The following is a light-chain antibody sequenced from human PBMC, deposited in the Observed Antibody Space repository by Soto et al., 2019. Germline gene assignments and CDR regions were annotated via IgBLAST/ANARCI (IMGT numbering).Light chain of an antibody. CDR1: SSDVGGYNY. J-gene: IGLJ2*01. V-gene: IGLV2-14*01. Sequence: QSALTQPASVSGSPGQSITISCTGTSSDVGGYNYVSWYQPHPGKAPKLMIYDVSNRPSGVSNRFSGSKSGNTASLTISGLQAEDEADYYCSSYTSSSTLVVFGGGTKVTVL. CDR3: SSYTSSSTLVV. CDR2: DVS.